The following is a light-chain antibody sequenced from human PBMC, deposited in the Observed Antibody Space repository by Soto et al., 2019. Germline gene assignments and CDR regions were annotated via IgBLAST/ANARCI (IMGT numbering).Light chain of an antibody. Sequence: DIQMTQSPSTLGASVGGTVTISCRASQSVSPWLAWYQQKPGKAPKLLIYKTSRLQSGVPSRFSGSGSGTDFTLKISSLQPDDFAIYYCQQYNSSGLTFGGGTTVDIK. CDR3: QQYNSSGLT. CDR1: QSVSPW. J-gene: IGKJ4*01. CDR2: KTS. V-gene: IGKV1-5*03.